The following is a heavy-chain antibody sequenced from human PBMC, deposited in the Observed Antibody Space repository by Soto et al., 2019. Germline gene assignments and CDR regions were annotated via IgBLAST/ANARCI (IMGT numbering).Heavy chain of an antibody. V-gene: IGHV3-74*01. CDR1: GSNFRDFW. J-gene: IGHJ4*02. D-gene: IGHD1-26*01. Sequence: GSLRLSCEASGSNFRDFWMHWVRQPPGKGPEWVSNIPSDGRDVSYADSVRGRFTISRDDARNTLYLQMSDLRVEDTAIYYCTRDDSSHGIDYWGQGTQVTVSS. CDR3: TRDDSSHGIDY. CDR2: IPSDGRDV.